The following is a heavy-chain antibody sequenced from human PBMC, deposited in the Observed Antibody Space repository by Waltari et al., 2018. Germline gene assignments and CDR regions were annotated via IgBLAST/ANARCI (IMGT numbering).Heavy chain of an antibody. Sequence: EVQLVESGGGLIQPGGSLRLSCAASGFTVSSNYMSWVRQAPGKGLGGVLVFYSGGRTYYADPGKGRFTISRDNSKNTLYLQMNSLRAEDTAVYYCARGPVIPGPFSGMDVWGQGTTVTVSS. D-gene: IGHD2-21*01. CDR1: GFTVSSNY. J-gene: IGHJ6*02. CDR3: ARGPVIPGPFSGMDV. CDR2: FYSGGRT. V-gene: IGHV3-53*01.